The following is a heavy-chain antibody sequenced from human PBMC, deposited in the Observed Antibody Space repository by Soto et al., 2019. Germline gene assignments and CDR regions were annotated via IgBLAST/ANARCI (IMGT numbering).Heavy chain of an antibody. CDR3: ARELSWSGRDY. CDR1: GFSSNNHF. CDR2: IKPDGSEK. Sequence: EVQLVESGGGLVQPGGSLRLSCAASGFSSNNHFMSWVHQAPGKGLEWVANIKPDGSEKNYVDSVKGRFTISRDNAKNSLYLQMNSLRAEDTAVYYCARELSWSGRDYWGQGTLVTVSS. D-gene: IGHD3-3*01. J-gene: IGHJ4*02. V-gene: IGHV3-7*01.